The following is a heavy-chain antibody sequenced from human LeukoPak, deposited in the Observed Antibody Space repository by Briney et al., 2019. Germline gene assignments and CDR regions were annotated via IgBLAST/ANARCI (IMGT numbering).Heavy chain of an antibody. CDR3: ARDTSSGWYYFDY. V-gene: IGHV4-4*07. Sequence: SETLSLTCTVSGVSISSYYWSWIRQPAGKGLEWIGRMYISGSTNCNPSLKSRVTMSVDTSKNQFSLKLSSVTAADTAVYYCARDTSSGWYYFDYWGQGTLVTVSS. D-gene: IGHD6-19*01. CDR2: MYISGST. CDR1: GVSISSYY. J-gene: IGHJ4*02.